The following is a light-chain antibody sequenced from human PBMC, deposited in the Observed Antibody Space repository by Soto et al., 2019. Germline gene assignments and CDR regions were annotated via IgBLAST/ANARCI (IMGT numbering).Light chain of an antibody. V-gene: IGLV2-18*02. CDR3: NSYTSSSTYV. CDR1: SSDVGSYNR. J-gene: IGLJ1*01. CDR2: EVS. Sequence: QSALTQPPSVSGSPGPSVTISCTGTSSDVGSYNRVSWYQQPPGTAPKLMIYEVSNRPSGVPDRFSGSKSGNTASLTISGLQAEDEADYYCNSYTSSSTYVFGTGTKLTVL.